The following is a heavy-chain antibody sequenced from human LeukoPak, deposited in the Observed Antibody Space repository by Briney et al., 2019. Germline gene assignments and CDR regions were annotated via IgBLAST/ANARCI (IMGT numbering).Heavy chain of an antibody. CDR2: IYYSGST. D-gene: IGHD2-8*02. Sequence: PSETLSLTCTVSGGSISSSSYYWGWIRQPPGKGREWIGSIYYSGSTYYNPSLKSRVTISVDTSKNQFSLKLSSVTAADTAVYYCARLLALSDYFDYWGQGTLVTVSS. CDR3: ARLLALSDYFDY. V-gene: IGHV4-39*01. J-gene: IGHJ4*02. CDR1: GGSISSSSYY.